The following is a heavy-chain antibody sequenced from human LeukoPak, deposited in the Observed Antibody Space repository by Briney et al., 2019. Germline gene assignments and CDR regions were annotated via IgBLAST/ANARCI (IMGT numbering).Heavy chain of an antibody. CDR3: ARGFDYDFWSGYYHYFDY. V-gene: IGHV4-34*01. J-gene: IGHJ4*02. CDR2: INHSGST. CDR1: GGSISSHY. Sequence: SETLSLTCTVSGGSISSHYWSWIRQPPGKGLEWIGEINHSGSTNYNPSLRSRVTISVDTSKNQFSLKLSSVTAADTAVYYCARGFDYDFWSGYYHYFDYWGQGTLVTVSS. D-gene: IGHD3-3*01.